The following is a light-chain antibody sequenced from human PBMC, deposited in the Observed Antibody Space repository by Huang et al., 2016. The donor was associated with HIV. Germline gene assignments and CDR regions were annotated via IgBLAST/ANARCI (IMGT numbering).Light chain of an antibody. V-gene: IGKV1-16*02. Sequence: IQMTPSPSSLSASVGDRVTITCRASQYVGNYLAWFQQKPGRDPKSLIYAASSLQRGVPSKFSGSGSGIDFTLTISSLQPEDFATYYCQQYKSLPQTFGQGTKVEVK. J-gene: IGKJ1*01. CDR1: QYVGNY. CDR2: AAS. CDR3: QQYKSLPQT.